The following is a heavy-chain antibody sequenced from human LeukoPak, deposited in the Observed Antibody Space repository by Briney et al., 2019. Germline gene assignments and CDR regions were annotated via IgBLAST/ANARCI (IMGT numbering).Heavy chain of an antibody. CDR3: ASLTKGWYYYYMDV. D-gene: IGHD1/OR15-1a*01. J-gene: IGHJ6*03. CDR1: GGSISSYY. Sequence: TSETLSLTCTVSGGSISSYYWSWIRQPPGKGLEWIGYIYYSESTNYNPSLKSRVTISVDTSKNQFSLKLSSVTAADTAVYYCASLTKGWYYYYMDVWGKGTTVTVSS. CDR2: IYYSEST. V-gene: IGHV4-59*01.